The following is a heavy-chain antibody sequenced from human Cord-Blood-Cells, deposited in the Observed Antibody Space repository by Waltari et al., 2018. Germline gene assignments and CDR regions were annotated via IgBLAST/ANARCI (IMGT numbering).Heavy chain of an antibody. CDR1: GFTVSSKY. D-gene: IGHD3-10*01. Sequence: EVQLVESGGGLIQPGGSLRLSCAASGFTVSSKYMSWVRQAPGKGLEWVSVIYSGGSTYYADSVKGRFTISRDNSKNTLYLQMNSLRAEDTAVYYCAREATKSYGSHYFDYWGQGTLVTVSS. J-gene: IGHJ4*02. V-gene: IGHV3-53*01. CDR2: IYSGGST. CDR3: AREATKSYGSHYFDY.